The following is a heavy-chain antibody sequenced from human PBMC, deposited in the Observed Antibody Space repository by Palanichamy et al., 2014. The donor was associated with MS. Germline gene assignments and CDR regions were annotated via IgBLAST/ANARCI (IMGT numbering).Heavy chain of an antibody. CDR3: VKSGSLYYDFWTDY. CDR2: ISGRRAET. Sequence: EVQLLESGGGSVQPGGSLRLSCAASGFTFSSYAFTWVRQAPGKGLEWVSAISGRRAETYYADSVKGRFTISRDNSKNTVYLQMNSLRVEDTAVYYCVKSGSLYYDFWTDYWGQGALVTVSS. CDR1: GFTFSSYA. V-gene: IGHV3-23*01. J-gene: IGHJ4*01. D-gene: IGHD3/OR15-3a*01.